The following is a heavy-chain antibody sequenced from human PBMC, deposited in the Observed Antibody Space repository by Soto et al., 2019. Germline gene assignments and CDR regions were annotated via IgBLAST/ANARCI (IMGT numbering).Heavy chain of an antibody. CDR3: ARLSSYGDYAH. J-gene: IGHJ4*02. V-gene: IGHV4-30-2*01. CDR1: GGSISIGGYS. Sequence: SETLSLTCAVSGGSISIGGYSWSWIRHPPGKGLEWIGYIYHSGSTYYNPSLKSRVTISVDRSKNQFSLELSSVTAADTAVYYCARLSSYGDYAHWGQGTLVTVSS. D-gene: IGHD4-17*01. CDR2: IYHSGST.